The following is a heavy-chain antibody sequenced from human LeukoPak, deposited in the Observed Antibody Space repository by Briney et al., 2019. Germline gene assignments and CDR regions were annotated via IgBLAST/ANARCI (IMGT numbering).Heavy chain of an antibody. J-gene: IGHJ6*02. CDR1: GFTFTNIY. Sequence: PGGSLRLSCAASGFTFTNIYMSWVRQAPGKGLEWVSVIYSGGSTYYADSVKGRFTISRDNSKNTLYLQMNSLRAEDTAVYYCANGEIAAAGFHYYCRDVGGQGTTVTVSS. CDR2: IYSGGST. V-gene: IGHV3-66*01. CDR3: ANGEIAAAGFHYYCRDV. D-gene: IGHD6-13*01.